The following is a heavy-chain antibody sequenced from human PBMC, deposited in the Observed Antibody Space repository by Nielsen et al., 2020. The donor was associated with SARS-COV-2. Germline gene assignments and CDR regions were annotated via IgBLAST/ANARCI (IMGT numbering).Heavy chain of an antibody. Sequence: GGSLRLSCAASGFTFSSYWMHWVRQAPGKGLVWVSRINSDGSSTSYADSVKGRFTISRDNAKNTLYLQMNSLRAEDTAVYYCARIKNYYDSSGYSDAFDIWGQGTMVTVSS. CDR1: GFTFSSYW. D-gene: IGHD3-22*01. CDR2: INSDGSST. V-gene: IGHV3-74*01. J-gene: IGHJ3*02. CDR3: ARIKNYYDSSGYSDAFDI.